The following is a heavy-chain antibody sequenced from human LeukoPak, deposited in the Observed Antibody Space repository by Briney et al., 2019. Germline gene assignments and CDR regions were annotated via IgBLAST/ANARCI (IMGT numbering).Heavy chain of an antibody. V-gene: IGHV4-34*01. CDR1: GGSFTGYH. CDR2: VNYSGST. D-gene: IGHD2-21*02. J-gene: IGHJ5*02. Sequence: SETLSLTCAVYGGSFTGYHWTWIRQSPGKGLEWIGDVNYSGSTNYNPPLKNRVTISVDTSKNQFSLELTSVTAADTAVYYCVRDRCGGDCYPNWFDPWGQGTLVTVYS. CDR3: VRDRCGGDCYPNWFDP.